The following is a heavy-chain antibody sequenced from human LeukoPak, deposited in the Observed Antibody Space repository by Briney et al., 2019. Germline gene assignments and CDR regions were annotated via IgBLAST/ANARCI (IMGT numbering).Heavy chain of an antibody. CDR2: IYTSGST. CDR1: GGSISSGSYY. D-gene: IGHD3-10*01. J-gene: IGHJ6*03. CDR3: ARGLWFGEPHNPYYYYYYYMDV. Sequence: SETLSLTCTVSGGSISSGSYYWSWIRQPAGKGLEWIGRIYTSGSTNYNPSLKSRVTMSVDTSKNQFSLKLSSVTAADTAVYYCARGLWFGEPHNPYYYYYYYMDVWGKGTTVTISS. V-gene: IGHV4-61*02.